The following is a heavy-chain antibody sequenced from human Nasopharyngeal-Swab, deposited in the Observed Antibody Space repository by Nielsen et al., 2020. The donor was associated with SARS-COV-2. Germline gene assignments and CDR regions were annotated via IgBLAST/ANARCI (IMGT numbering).Heavy chain of an antibody. CDR1: GLPCSIYE. Sequence: GGSLRLSCAASGLPCSIYEMNWVRQAPGKGLGWVSYISSSGSTIYYADSVKGRFTISRDNAKNSLYLQMNSLRAEDTAVYYCARKGLYDSSGYPFDPWGQGTLVTVSS. CDR3: ARKGLYDSSGYPFDP. CDR2: ISSSGSTI. V-gene: IGHV3-48*03. J-gene: IGHJ5*02. D-gene: IGHD3-22*01.